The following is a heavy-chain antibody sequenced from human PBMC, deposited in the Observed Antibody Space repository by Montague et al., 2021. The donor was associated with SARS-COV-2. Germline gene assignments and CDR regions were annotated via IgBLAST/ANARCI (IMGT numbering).Heavy chain of an antibody. J-gene: IGHJ5*02. CDR3: ARATSVRGAVNWFDP. CDR1: GGSISSHY. Sequence: SETLSLTCAVLGGSISSHYWSFIRQPPGKGLEWIAYINYSGGTNYNPSLKSRVTISVDTSKNHFSLQLRSVTPADTAVYFCARATSVRGAVNWFDPWGQGTPVTVSS. V-gene: IGHV4-59*11. CDR2: INYSGGT. D-gene: IGHD3-10*01.